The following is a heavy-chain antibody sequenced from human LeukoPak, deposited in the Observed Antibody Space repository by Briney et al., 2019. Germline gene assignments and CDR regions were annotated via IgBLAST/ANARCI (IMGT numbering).Heavy chain of an antibody. CDR3: ARGSLVPAAYLDY. V-gene: IGHV3-11*01. CDR2: ISSSGSTI. CDR1: GFTFSDYY. D-gene: IGHD2-2*01. J-gene: IGHJ4*02. Sequence: PGGSLRLSCAASGFTFSDYYMSWIRQAPGKGLEWVSYISSSGSTIYYADSMKGRFTISRDNAKNSLYLQMNSLRAEDTAVYYCARGSLVPAAYLDYWGQGTLVTVSS.